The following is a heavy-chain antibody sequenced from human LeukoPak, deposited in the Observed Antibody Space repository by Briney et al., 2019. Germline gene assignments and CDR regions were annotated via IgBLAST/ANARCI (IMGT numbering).Heavy chain of an antibody. D-gene: IGHD6-13*01. V-gene: IGHV1-2*02. CDR1: GYAFTGYY. J-gene: IGHJ4*02. CDR3: ARLTYSSSWYGVRDY. Sequence: ASVKVSCKASGYAFTGYYMHWVRQAPGQGLEWMGWINPNSGGTNYAQKFQGRVTMTRDTSISTAYMELSRLRSDDTAVYYCARLTYSSSWYGVRDYWGQGTLVTVSS. CDR2: INPNSGGT.